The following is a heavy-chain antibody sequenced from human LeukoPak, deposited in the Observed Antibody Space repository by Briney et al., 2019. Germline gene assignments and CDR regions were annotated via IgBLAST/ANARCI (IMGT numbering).Heavy chain of an antibody. CDR3: ATSKGGGGFDP. D-gene: IGHD3-16*01. V-gene: IGHV3-9*03. J-gene: IGHJ5*02. CDR1: GFTFHDYA. CDR2: ISRNSVTI. Sequence: GGSLRLSCVASGFTFHDYAMHWVRQAPGKGLEWVSGISRNSVTIDYANSVKGRFTIFRDNAKNPLYLQMNSLEPEDLGLYYCATSKGGGGFDPWGQGTLVTVSS.